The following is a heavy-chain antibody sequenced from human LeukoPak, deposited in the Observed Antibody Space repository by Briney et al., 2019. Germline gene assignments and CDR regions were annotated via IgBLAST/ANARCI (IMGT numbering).Heavy chain of an antibody. J-gene: IGHJ6*04. CDR3: ASTIAANYYGSGSLYYYYYGIDV. V-gene: IGHV3-33*01. Sequence: PGGSLRLSCAASGFTFSSYGMHWVRQAPGKGLEWVAVIWYDGSNKYYADSVKGRFTISRDNSKNTLYLQMNSLRAEDTAVYYCASTIAANYYGSGSLYYYYYGIDVWGKGTTVTVSS. D-gene: IGHD3-10*01. CDR2: IWYDGSNK. CDR1: GFTFSSYG.